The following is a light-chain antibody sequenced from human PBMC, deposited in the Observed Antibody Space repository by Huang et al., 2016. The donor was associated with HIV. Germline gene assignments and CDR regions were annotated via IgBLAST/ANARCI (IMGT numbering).Light chain of an antibody. Sequence: EIVMTQSPATLSVSPGERVTLSCRASQSVSTNLAWYQQTPGQAPRLLLYGPSTRATGIPARVSGSGSGTEFTLTISSLQSEDFGLYYCQQYNNWPPWTFGQGTKVEIK. CDR2: GPS. CDR1: QSVSTN. CDR3: QQYNNWPPWT. V-gene: IGKV3-15*01. J-gene: IGKJ1*01.